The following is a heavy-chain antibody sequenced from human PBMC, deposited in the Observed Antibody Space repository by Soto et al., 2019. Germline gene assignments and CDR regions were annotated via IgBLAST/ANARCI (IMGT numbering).Heavy chain of an antibody. CDR1: GLTFSSYG. CDR3: AREAVSAIRSFDP. V-gene: IGHV3-33*01. J-gene: IGHJ5*02. D-gene: IGHD2-2*02. CDR2: IWYDGSNK. Sequence: SLRLSCAASGLTFSSYGMHWVRQAPGKGLEWVAVIWYDGSNKYYADSVKGRFTISRDNSKNTLYLQMNSLRAEDTAVYYCAREAVSAIRSFDPWGQGTLVTVSS.